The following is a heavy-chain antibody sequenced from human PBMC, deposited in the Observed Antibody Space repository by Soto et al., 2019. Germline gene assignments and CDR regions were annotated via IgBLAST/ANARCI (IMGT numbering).Heavy chain of an antibody. D-gene: IGHD2-15*01. V-gene: IGHV1-69*13. CDR1: GGTFSSYA. J-gene: IGHJ3*02. Sequence: SVKVSCKASGGTFSSYAISWLRQSPGQGLEWMGGIIPIFGTANYAQKFQGRVTITADESTSTAYMELSSLRSEDTAVYYCARSELGYCSGGSCVGHAFDIWGQGTMVTVS. CDR3: ARSELGYCSGGSCVGHAFDI. CDR2: IIPIFGTA.